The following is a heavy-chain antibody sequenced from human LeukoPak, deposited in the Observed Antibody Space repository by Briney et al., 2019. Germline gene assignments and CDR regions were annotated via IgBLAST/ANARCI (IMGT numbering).Heavy chain of an antibody. J-gene: IGHJ4*02. CDR1: GCSISSSSYH. CDR2: KNYSGST. CDR3: ARQGLVQWLRMWIDY. Sequence: PSETLTLTCTVSGCSISSSSYHWDWIRQPPGQGLEYIGTKNYSGSTYYNPSLKGRFTISVETSRNQFSLKLSSGTAGDTAVYYCARQGLVQWLRMWIDYCGQGALVTVSS. D-gene: IGHD6-19*01. V-gene: IGHV4-39*01.